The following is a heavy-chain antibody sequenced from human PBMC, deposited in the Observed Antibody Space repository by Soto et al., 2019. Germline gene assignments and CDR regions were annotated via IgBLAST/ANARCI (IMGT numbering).Heavy chain of an antibody. D-gene: IGHD6-19*01. CDR3: ATEGWLARGHFDY. CDR2: IWYDGSNK. Sequence: QVQLVESGGGVVQPGRSLRLSCAASGFTFSSYGMHWVRQAPGKGLEWVAVIWYDGSNKYYADSVKGRFTISRDNSKNTLYLQMNSLRAEDTAVYYCATEGWLARGHFDYWGQGTLVTVSS. J-gene: IGHJ4*02. CDR1: GFTFSSYG. V-gene: IGHV3-33*01.